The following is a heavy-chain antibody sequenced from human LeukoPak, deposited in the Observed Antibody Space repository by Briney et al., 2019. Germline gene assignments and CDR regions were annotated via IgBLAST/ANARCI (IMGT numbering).Heavy chain of an antibody. CDR2: IRSSGDGT. CDR3: AKGSDIQLWLDLCFDY. CDR1: GFTFSNYA. V-gene: IGHV3-23*01. D-gene: IGHD5-18*01. Sequence: PGGSLRLSCVASGFTFSNYAMIWVRQSPGKGLEWVSNIRSSGDGTAYADSVKDRFTVSRDNSKNTLYLQMNSLRAEDTAVYYCAKGSDIQLWLDLCFDYWGQGTLVTVSS. J-gene: IGHJ4*02.